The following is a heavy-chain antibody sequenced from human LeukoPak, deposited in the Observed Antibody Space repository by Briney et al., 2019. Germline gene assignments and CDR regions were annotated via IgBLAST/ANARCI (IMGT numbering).Heavy chain of an antibody. J-gene: IGHJ6*03. CDR2: IGTAGDT. D-gene: IGHD6-6*01. CDR1: GVTFSSYD. Sequence: GGSLRLSCAASGVTFSSYDMHWVRQATGKGLEWVSAIGTAGDTYYPGSVKGRFTISRENAKNSLYLQINSLRAGDTAVYYCARGSYSSSPYYYYYMDVWDKGTTVTVSS. V-gene: IGHV3-13*01. CDR3: ARGSYSSSPYYYYYMDV.